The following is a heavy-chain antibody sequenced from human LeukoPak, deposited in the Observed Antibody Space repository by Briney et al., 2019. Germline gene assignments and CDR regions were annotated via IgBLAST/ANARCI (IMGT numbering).Heavy chain of an antibody. V-gene: IGHV1-2*02. CDR1: GGTFSSYA. CDR3: ARTMVRGAKTLPFDY. Sequence: ASVKVSCKASGGTFSSYAISWVRQAPGQGLEWMGWINPNSGGTNYAQKFQGRVTMTRDTSISTAYMELSRLRSDDTAVYYCARTMVRGAKTLPFDYWGQGTLVTVSS. D-gene: IGHD3-10*01. J-gene: IGHJ4*02. CDR2: INPNSGGT.